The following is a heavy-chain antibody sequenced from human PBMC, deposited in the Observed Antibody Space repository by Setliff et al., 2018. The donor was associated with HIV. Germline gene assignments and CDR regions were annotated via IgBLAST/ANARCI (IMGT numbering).Heavy chain of an antibody. CDR2: ISTSGTTT. J-gene: IGHJ4*02. V-gene: IGHV3-48*03. CDR3: AREGGSYRRGYYFDY. CDR1: GFTFNAYE. D-gene: IGHD1-26*01. Sequence: QTGGSLRLSCAASGFTFNAYEMNWVRQAPGKGLEWISYISTSGTTTSYADSVKARFTISRDNANNSLYLQMNNLRAEDTAVYYCAREGGSYRRGYYFDYWGQGMLVTVSS.